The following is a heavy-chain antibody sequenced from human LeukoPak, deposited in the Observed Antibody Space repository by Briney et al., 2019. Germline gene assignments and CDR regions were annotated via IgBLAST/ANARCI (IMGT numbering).Heavy chain of an antibody. CDR1: GGSISSSSYY. V-gene: IGHV4-61*02. Sequence: SETLSLTCTVSGGSISSSSYYWSWIRQPAGKGLEWIGRIYPSGSTNYNPSLKSRVIMSVDTSKNQFSLNLSSVSAADTAVYYCARDMSGFDYWGQGTLVTVSS. CDR3: ARDMSGFDY. CDR2: IYPSGST. D-gene: IGHD3-10*02. J-gene: IGHJ4*02.